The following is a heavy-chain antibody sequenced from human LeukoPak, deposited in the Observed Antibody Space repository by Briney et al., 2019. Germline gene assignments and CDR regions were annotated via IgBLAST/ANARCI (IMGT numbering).Heavy chain of an antibody. D-gene: IGHD1/OR15-1a*01. Sequence: PSETLSLTCTVSGGSISNSSYYWGWIRQPPGKGLEGIGSMYYSGSTYSGSTFYNPSLKSRVTISIDTSKNQFSLKLRSMTAADTALYYCARRPEHRSFVWGKGTTVTVSS. CDR2: MYYSGSTYSGST. J-gene: IGHJ6*04. CDR1: GGSISNSSYY. CDR3: ARRPEHRSFV. V-gene: IGHV4-39*01.